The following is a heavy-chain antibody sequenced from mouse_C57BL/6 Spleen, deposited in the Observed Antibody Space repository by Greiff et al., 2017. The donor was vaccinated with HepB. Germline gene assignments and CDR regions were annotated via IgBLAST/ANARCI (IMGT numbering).Heavy chain of an antibody. D-gene: IGHD1-1*01. V-gene: IGHV1-59*01. Sequence: QVQLQQPGAELVRPGTSVKLSCKASGYTFTSYWMHWVKQRPGQGLEWIGVIDPSDSYTNYNQKFKGKATLTVDTSSSTAYMQLSSLTSEDSAVYYCARSDYCGSSGFAYWGQGTLVTVSA. CDR3: ARSDYCGSSGFAY. CDR1: GYTFTSYW. J-gene: IGHJ3*01. CDR2: IDPSDSYT.